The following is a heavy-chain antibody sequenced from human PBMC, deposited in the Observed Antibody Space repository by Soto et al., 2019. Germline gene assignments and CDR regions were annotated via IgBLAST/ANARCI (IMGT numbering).Heavy chain of an antibody. Sequence: GGSLRLSCAASVFTFSSYAMSWVRQAPGKGLEWVSAISGSGGSTYYADSVKGRFTISRDNSKNTLYLQMNSLRAEDTAVYYCTKKRDFWSGYFSGMDVWGQGTTVTVSS. CDR2: ISGSGGST. J-gene: IGHJ6*02. D-gene: IGHD3-3*01. CDR3: TKKRDFWSGYFSGMDV. CDR1: VFTFSSYA. V-gene: IGHV3-23*01.